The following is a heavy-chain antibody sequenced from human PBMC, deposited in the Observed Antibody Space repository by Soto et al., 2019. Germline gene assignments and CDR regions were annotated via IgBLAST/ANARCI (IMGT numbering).Heavy chain of an antibody. J-gene: IGHJ4*02. CDR1: GGSFSGYY. Sequence: PSETLSLTCTVSGGSFSGYYWSWVRQPPGKGLEWIGEINHSGSANYNPSLKSRVTISVDTSKNQVSLQLNSVTPDDTAVYYCASYRYDYWGQGTVVTVSS. V-gene: IGHV4-34*01. CDR3: ASYRYDY. D-gene: IGHD4-4*01. CDR2: INHSGSA.